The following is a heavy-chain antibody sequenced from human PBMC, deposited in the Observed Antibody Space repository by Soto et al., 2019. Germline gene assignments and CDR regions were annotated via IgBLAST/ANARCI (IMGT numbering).Heavy chain of an antibody. J-gene: IGHJ4*02. CDR2: IDPSDSYT. CDR1: GYSFTTYW. CDR3: ATHSYTEYCFDY. D-gene: IGHD3-16*02. Sequence: PGESLKISCKASGYSFTTYWISWVRQMPGKGLEWMGRIDPSDSYTNYSPSFQGHVTISSDKSISTAYLQWSSLKASDTAMYYCATHSYTEYCFDYWGQGTLVTVSS. V-gene: IGHV5-10-1*01.